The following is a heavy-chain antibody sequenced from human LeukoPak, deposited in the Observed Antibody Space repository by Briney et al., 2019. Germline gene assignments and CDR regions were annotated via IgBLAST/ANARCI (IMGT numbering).Heavy chain of an antibody. V-gene: IGHV3-23*01. D-gene: IGHD3-3*02. CDR2: ISGSSGRT. CDR1: GFTFSNYA. Sequence: GGSLRLSCAASGFTFSNYAMNWVRQAPGKGLEWVSAISGSSGRTYYADSVKGRFTISRDNSKNTLYLQMNSLRAEDTAVYYCAKDSKASDMDVWGKGTTVTISS. CDR3: AKDSKASDMDV. J-gene: IGHJ6*03.